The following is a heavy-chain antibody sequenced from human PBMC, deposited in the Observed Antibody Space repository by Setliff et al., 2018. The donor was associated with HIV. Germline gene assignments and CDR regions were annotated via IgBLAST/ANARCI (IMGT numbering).Heavy chain of an antibody. CDR2: IYTSGST. V-gene: IGHV4-61*02. CDR1: GGSISSGSYY. D-gene: IGHD6-19*01. CDR3: ARDGGGYSSGDAFDI. J-gene: IGHJ3*02. Sequence: LSLTCTVSGGSISSGSYYWSWIRQPAGKGLEWIGRIYTSGSTNYNPSLKSRVTISVDTSKNQFSLKLSSVTAADTAVYYCARDGGGYSSGDAFDIWGQGTMVTVSS.